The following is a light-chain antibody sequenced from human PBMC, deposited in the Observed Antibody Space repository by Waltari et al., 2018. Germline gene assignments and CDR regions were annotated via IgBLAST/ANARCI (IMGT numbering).Light chain of an antibody. CDR1: ALAKQY. CDR2: KDT. Sequence: SYELTQPPSVSVSPGQTARITCSGDALAKQYSYWYQQKPAQAPVLVIYKDTERPSGIPERFSGSTSGTTVTLTISGAQAEDEADYYCQSADSSGTYVVLGGGTKLTVL. CDR3: QSADSSGTYVV. J-gene: IGLJ2*01. V-gene: IGLV3-25*03.